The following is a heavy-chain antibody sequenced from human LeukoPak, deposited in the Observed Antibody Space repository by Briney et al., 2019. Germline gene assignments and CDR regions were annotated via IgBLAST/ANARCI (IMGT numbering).Heavy chain of an antibody. D-gene: IGHD5-12*01. CDR3: ARALEVGYSGYDGVSCFDY. Sequence: PSETLFLTCTVSGGSISSYYWSWIRQPPGKGLEWIGYIYYSGSTNYNPSLKSRVTISVDTSKNQFSLQLNSVTPEDTAVYYCARALEVGYSGYDGVSCFDYWGQGTLVTVSS. CDR1: GGSISSYY. J-gene: IGHJ4*02. V-gene: IGHV4-59*12. CDR2: IYYSGST.